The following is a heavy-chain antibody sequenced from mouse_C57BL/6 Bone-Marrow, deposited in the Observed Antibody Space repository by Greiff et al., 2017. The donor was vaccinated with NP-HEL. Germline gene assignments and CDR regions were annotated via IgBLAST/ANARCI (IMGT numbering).Heavy chain of an antibody. V-gene: IGHV1-76*01. CDR2: IYPGSGNT. CDR1: GYTFTDYY. J-gene: IGHJ4*01. CDR3: ARSAIVTTSSAMDY. D-gene: IGHD2-5*01. Sequence: VQLVESGAELVRPGASVKLSCKASGYTFTDYYINWVKQRPGQGLEWIARIYPGSGNTYYNEKFKGKATLTAEKSSSTAYMQLSSLTSEDSAVYFCARSAIVTTSSAMDYWGQGTSVTVSS.